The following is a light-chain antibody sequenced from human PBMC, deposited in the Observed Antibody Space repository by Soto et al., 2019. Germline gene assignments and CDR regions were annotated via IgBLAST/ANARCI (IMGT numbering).Light chain of an antibody. Sequence: QSALAQPAAVSGAPGQSITISCTGTSSDVGGYNYVSWYQHHPGKAPKLIIYEVSYRPSGVSNRFSGSKSGNTASLTISGLQAEDEADDHCSSYTSRSTLVFGGGTKLTV. J-gene: IGLJ3*02. V-gene: IGLV2-14*01. CDR3: SSYTSRSTLV. CDR2: EVS. CDR1: SSDVGGYNY.